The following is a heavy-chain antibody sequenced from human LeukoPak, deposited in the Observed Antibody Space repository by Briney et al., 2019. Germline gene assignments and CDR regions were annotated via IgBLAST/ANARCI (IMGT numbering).Heavy chain of an antibody. D-gene: IGHD1-26*01. CDR1: GGSISSGSYY. V-gene: IGHV4-61*02. CDR2: IYTSGST. Sequence: SQTLSLTCTVSGGSISSGSYYWSWIRQPAGKGLEWIGRIYTSGSTNYNPSLKGRVTISVDTSKNQFSLKLSSVTAADTAVYYCARARGGGSYWVDYWGQGTLVTVSS. CDR3: ARARGGGSYWVDY. J-gene: IGHJ4*02.